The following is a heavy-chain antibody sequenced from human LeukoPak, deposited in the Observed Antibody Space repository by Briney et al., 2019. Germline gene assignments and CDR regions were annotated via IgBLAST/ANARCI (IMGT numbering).Heavy chain of an antibody. CDR2: INPNSGGT. CDR1: GYTFTGYY. CDR3: ARDLGGSGSYYKGY. D-gene: IGHD3-10*01. V-gene: IGHV1-2*02. J-gene: IGHJ4*02. Sequence: VASVKVSCKASGYTFTGYYMHWVRQAPGQGLEWMGWINPNSGGTNYAQKFQGRVTMTRDTSISTAYMELSRLRSDDTAVYYCARDLGGSGSYYKGYWGRGTLVTVSS.